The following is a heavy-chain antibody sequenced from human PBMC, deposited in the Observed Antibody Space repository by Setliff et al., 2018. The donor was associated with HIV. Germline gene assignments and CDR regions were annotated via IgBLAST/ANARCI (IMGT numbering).Heavy chain of an antibody. V-gene: IGHV4-61*02. Sequence: SETLSLTCTVSGGSISSGTSYWSWIRQPAEKGLEWIGRIYTSGSTNYNPSLKSRVSISVDTSKNRFSLKLSSVTAADTAVYYCARHPRGSIAAAASSFDYWGQGTLVTV. J-gene: IGHJ4*02. CDR3: ARHPRGSIAAAASSFDY. CDR1: GGSISSGTSY. D-gene: IGHD6-13*01. CDR2: IYTSGST.